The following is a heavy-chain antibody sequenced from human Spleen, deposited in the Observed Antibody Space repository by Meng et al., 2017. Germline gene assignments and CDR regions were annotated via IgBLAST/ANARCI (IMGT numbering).Heavy chain of an antibody. CDR2: IDSGGRT. CDR3: AGGPPYYYGSGSYWGGYFDY. J-gene: IGHJ4*02. Sequence: GGSLRLSCGASGFTVSSNYMAWVRQVSGKGLEWVAVIDSGGRTYYADSVKGRFTISKHCPKNMLYLDMNILITEDTAMYYFAGGPPYYYGSGSYWGGYFDYWGQGTLVTVSS. V-gene: IGHV3-53*04. D-gene: IGHD3-10*01. CDR1: GFTVSSNY.